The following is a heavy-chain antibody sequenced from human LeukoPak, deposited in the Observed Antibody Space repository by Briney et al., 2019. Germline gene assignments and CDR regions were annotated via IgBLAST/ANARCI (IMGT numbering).Heavy chain of an antibody. CDR3: ARRRYDLWNTHSDFDY. CDR1: GFTFSSFA. J-gene: IGHJ4*02. V-gene: IGHV3-23*01. D-gene: IGHD3-3*01. CDR2: ICGSGGTT. Sequence: GASLRLSCAASGFTFSSFAMSWVRQAPGKGLEWVSSICGSGGTTYYPDSMKGRFTISRDNSKNTLYLQMNSLRGEDTAVYYCARRRYDLWNTHSDFDYWGQGTLVTVSS.